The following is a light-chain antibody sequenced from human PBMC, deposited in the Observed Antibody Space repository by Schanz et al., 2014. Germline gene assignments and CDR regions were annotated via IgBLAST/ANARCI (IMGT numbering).Light chain of an antibody. J-gene: IGKJ4*01. CDR2: DAA. CDR3: QQRSNWRAIT. V-gene: IGKV3-11*01. CDR1: QNANTN. Sequence: EIVLTQSPDTLSVSPGERATLSCRASQNANTNLAWYQQKPGQAPRLLIYDAANRATGIPDRFSGRGSGTDFTLTISGLGPEDFAVYYCQQRSNWRAITFGGGTRVEIK.